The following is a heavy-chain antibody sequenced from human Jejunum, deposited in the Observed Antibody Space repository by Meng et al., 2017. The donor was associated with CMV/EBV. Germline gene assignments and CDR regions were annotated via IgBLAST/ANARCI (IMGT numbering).Heavy chain of an antibody. Sequence: SGFSFSNYWMSWVRQAPGKGLEWVANIKTAGSETNYVDSVKGRFTISRDDAKNSLYLQMDSLRGEDTAVYYCAREGVVGATDFDYWGQGTLVTVSS. CDR1: GFSFSNYW. V-gene: IGHV3-7*01. J-gene: IGHJ4*02. CDR3: AREGVVGATDFDY. CDR2: IKTAGSET. D-gene: IGHD1-26*01.